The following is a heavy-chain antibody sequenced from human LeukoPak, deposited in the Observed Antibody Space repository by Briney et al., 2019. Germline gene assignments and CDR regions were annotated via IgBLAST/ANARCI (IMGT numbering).Heavy chain of an antibody. Sequence: SETLSLTCTVSGGAISGRRDYWVWFRQPPGKGLEWIASIYYSGSTHYNPSLKSRVTISVDTSRNQFSLELRSATAADSAMYYCARNVSRGEPGGAFDIWGQGTMVTVSS. V-gene: IGHV4-39*01. J-gene: IGHJ3*02. CDR3: ARNVSRGEPGGAFDI. CDR2: IYYSGST. CDR1: GGAISGRRDY. D-gene: IGHD3-16*01.